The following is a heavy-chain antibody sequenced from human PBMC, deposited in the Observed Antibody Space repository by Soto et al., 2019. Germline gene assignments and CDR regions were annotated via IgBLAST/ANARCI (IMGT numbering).Heavy chain of an antibody. V-gene: IGHV4-59*01. CDR3: AREQYYYDSSGYRNWFDP. J-gene: IGHJ5*02. CDR1: GGSISSYY. CDR2: SYYSGST. Sequence: SETLSLTCTVSGGSISSYYWSWIRQPPGKGLEWIGYSYYSGSTNYNPSLKSRVTISVDTSKNQFSLKLSSVTAADTAVYYCAREQYYYDSSGYRNWFDPWGQGTLVTVSS. D-gene: IGHD3-22*01.